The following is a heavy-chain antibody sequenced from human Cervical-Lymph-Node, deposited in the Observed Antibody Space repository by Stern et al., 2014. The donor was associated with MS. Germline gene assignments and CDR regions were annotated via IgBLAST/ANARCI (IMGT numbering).Heavy chain of an antibody. J-gene: IGHJ4*02. Sequence: EVQLEESGAEVRKPGDSLKISCKTSVYRFINNWIAWVRQVPGKGLEWIGIIYPGDSDVRYSPSFQGHVTISVDKSISTAYLQWSSLKASDTAVYYCARWSVACDSWGQGALITVSS. CDR3: ARWSVACDS. CDR2: IYPGDSDV. V-gene: IGHV5-51*03. CDR1: VYRFINNW. D-gene: IGHD2-21*01.